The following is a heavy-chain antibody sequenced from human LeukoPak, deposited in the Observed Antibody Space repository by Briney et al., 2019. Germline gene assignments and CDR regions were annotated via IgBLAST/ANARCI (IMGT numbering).Heavy chain of an antibody. CDR2: INTNTGNP. Sequence: ASVKVSCKASGYTFTSYAMNWVRQAPGQGLEWMGWINTNTGNPTYAQGFTGRFVFPLDTSVSAAYLQISSLKAEDTAVYYCARGPYYYDSSGYEIKNWFDPWGQGTLVTVSS. J-gene: IGHJ5*02. D-gene: IGHD3-22*01. CDR3: ARGPYYYDSSGYEIKNWFDP. V-gene: IGHV7-4-1*02. CDR1: GYTFTSYA.